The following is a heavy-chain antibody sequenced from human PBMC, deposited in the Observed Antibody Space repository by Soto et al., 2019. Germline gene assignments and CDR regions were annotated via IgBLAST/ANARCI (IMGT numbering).Heavy chain of an antibody. J-gene: IGHJ6*02. V-gene: IGHV6-1*01. Sequence: TRSLTCGISGDSVSSNSAAWNWIRQSPSRGLEWLGRTYYRSKWYNDYAVSVESRITINPDPSKNQFSLQLNSVTPEDTAIYYCARGLNFYASGRASSGMDLRCQRNTVTVSS. CDR1: GDSVSSNSAA. CDR3: ARGLNFYASGRASSGMDL. D-gene: IGHD3-10*01. CDR2: TYYRSKWYN.